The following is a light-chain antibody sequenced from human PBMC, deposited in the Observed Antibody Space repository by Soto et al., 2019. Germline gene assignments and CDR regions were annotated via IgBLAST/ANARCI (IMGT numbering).Light chain of an antibody. Sequence: DIVLTQSPGTLSLSPGERATLSCRASQTMRSSHLAWYQQKPGQAPRLIIYGASTRTFDVPDRFSGSGSGTDFTLTISSLQSEDFAVYYCQQRSNWPRTLGQGTKVDIK. CDR3: QQRSNWPRT. CDR1: QTMRSSH. CDR2: GAS. V-gene: IGKV3D-20*02. J-gene: IGKJ1*01.